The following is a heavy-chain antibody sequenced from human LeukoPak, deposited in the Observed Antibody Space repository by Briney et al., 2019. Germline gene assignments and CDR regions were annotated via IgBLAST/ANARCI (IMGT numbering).Heavy chain of an antibody. V-gene: IGHV4-34*01. CDR1: GGSFSGYY. Sequence: SETLSLTCAVYGGSFSGYYWSWIRQPPGKGLEWIGEINHSGSTNYNPSLKSRVTISVDTSKNQFSLKLSSVTAADTAVYYCARGIVVVAQLGFYFYYMDLWGKGTTVTISS. CDR2: INHSGST. D-gene: IGHD2-15*01. J-gene: IGHJ6*03. CDR3: ARGIVVVAQLGFYFYYMDL.